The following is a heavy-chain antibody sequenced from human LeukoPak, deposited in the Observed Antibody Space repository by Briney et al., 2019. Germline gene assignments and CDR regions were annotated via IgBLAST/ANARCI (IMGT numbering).Heavy chain of an antibody. CDR2: ISSSGLNT. V-gene: IGHV3-23*01. D-gene: IGHD2-21*01. CDR1: GFNFGDAA. J-gene: IGHJ4*02. CDR3: VKDIQCSY. Sequence: PGGSLRLSCAASGFNFGDAAMTWVGQVPGKGLQWVSLISSSGLNTYYADSVKGRFALSRDNSKNTLDLQMNSLRADDTAVYYCVKDIQCSYWGQGTPVIVSS.